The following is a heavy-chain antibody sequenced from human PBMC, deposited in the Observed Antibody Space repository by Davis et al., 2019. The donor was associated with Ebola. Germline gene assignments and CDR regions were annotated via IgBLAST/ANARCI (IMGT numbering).Heavy chain of an antibody. Sequence: AASVKVSCKASGYTFTSYGISWVRQAPGQGLEWMGWISAYNGNTNYAQKFQGWVTMTRDTSISTAYMELSRLRSDDTAVYYCARDYAPYSSSWYGGYGMDVWGQGTTVTVSS. D-gene: IGHD6-13*01. V-gene: IGHV1-18*01. CDR2: ISAYNGNT. CDR1: GYTFTSYG. CDR3: ARDYAPYSSSWYGGYGMDV. J-gene: IGHJ6*02.